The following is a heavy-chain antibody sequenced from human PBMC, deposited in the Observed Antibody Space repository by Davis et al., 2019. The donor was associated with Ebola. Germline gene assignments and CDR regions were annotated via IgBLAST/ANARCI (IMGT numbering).Heavy chain of an antibody. V-gene: IGHV3-9*01. J-gene: IGHJ4*02. D-gene: IGHD6-19*01. CDR2: ISWNSGSI. CDR3: AKRGGSGWYYDY. CDR1: GFTFGSSA. Sequence: PGGSLRLSCAASGFTFGSSAMSWVRQAPGKGLEWVSGISWNSGSIGYADSVKGRFTISRDNAKNSLYLQMNSLRAEDTAVYYCAKRGGSGWYYDYWGQGTLVTVSS.